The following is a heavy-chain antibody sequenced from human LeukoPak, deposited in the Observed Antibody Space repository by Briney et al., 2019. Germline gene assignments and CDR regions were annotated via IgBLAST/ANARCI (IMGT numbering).Heavy chain of an antibody. D-gene: IGHD4-17*01. CDR3: ARDPMRAYGDYLNWFDP. J-gene: IGHJ5*02. V-gene: IGHV1-18*01. CDR1: GYTFTKYY. Sequence: ASVKVSCKASGYTFTKYYIHWVRQAPGQGLEWMGWISAYNGNTNYAQKLQGRVTMTTDTPTSTAYMELRSLRSDDTAVYYCARDPMRAYGDYLNWFDPWGQGTLVTVSS. CDR2: ISAYNGNT.